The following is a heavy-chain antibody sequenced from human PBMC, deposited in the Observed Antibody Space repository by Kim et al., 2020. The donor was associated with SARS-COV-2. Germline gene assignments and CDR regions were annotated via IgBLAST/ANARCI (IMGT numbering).Heavy chain of an antibody. V-gene: IGHV1-69*04. J-gene: IGHJ4*02. D-gene: IGHD3-10*01. Sequence: KFQGRVTITADKSTSTAYMELSSLRSEDTAVYYCARDYYYGSGSYKYFDYWGQGTLVTVSS. CDR3: ARDYYYGSGSYKYFDY.